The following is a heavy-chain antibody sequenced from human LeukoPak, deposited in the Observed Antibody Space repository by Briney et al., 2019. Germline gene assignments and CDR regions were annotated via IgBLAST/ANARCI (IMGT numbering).Heavy chain of an antibody. CDR3: ARGYYDFWSGYYTRGADYYYYYGMDV. Sequence: GSSVKVSCKASGGTFSSYAISWVRQAPGQGLEWMGGIIPIFGTANYAQKFQGRVTITADESTSTAYMELRSLRSDDTAVYYCARGYYDFWSGYYTRGADYYYYYGMDVWGQGTTVTVSS. V-gene: IGHV1-69*01. J-gene: IGHJ6*02. CDR1: GGTFSSYA. CDR2: IIPIFGTA. D-gene: IGHD3-3*01.